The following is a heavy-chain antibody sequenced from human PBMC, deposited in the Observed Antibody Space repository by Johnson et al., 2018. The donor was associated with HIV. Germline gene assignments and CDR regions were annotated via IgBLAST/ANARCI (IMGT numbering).Heavy chain of an antibody. Sequence: QVQLVESGGGVVQPGRSLRLSCAASGFTVSSNYMSWVRQAPGKGLEWVAFIRYDGSNKYYADSVKGRFTISRDNAKNSLYLQMNSLRAEDTAVYYCARTPSLPGAFDIWGQGTMVTVSS. CDR2: IRYDGSNK. V-gene: IGHV3-33*01. J-gene: IGHJ3*02. CDR3: ARTPSLPGAFDI. CDR1: GFTVSSNY.